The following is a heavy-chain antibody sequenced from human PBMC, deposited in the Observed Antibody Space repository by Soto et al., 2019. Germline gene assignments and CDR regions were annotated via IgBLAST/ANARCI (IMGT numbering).Heavy chain of an antibody. J-gene: IGHJ6*02. V-gene: IGHV3-53*01. CDR1: GFTVTSNY. CDR3: VRDDYGLDV. CDR2: IYSGGSA. Sequence: GGSLRLSCAASGFTVTSNYMIWVRQAPGKGLEWVSVIYSGGSANYADSVKGRFTISRDNSKNTLYLQMNRLRAEDTAVYYCVRDDYGLDVWGQGTAVTVSS.